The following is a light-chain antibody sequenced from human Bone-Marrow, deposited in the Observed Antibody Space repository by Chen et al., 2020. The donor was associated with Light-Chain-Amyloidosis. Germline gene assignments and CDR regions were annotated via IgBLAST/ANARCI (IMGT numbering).Light chain of an antibody. V-gene: IGLV2-14*03. CDR1: SSDIGGYNY. J-gene: IGLJ2*01. CDR2: DVT. Sequence: QSALTQPASVSGSPGQSITISCTGTSSDIGGYNYVFWYQQHPGRAPKLMIYDVTNRPSGVSNRFSCSKSGNTASLTISGLQAEDEADYYCSSYTTTSAPLIFGGGTKLTVL. CDR3: SSYTTTSAPLI.